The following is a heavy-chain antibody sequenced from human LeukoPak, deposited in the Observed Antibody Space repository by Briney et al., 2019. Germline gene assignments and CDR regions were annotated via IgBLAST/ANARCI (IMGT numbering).Heavy chain of an antibody. CDR1: GYSFSSYG. Sequence: GASVKVSCKASGYSFSSYGITWVRQAPGQGLEWMGWINPKSGGTNYAQKFQGRVTMTRDTSITTAYMELSRLRSDDTAMYYCASESTRVAVAGRDYWGQGTLVTVSS. D-gene: IGHD6-19*01. CDR2: INPKSGGT. V-gene: IGHV1-2*02. CDR3: ASESTRVAVAGRDY. J-gene: IGHJ4*02.